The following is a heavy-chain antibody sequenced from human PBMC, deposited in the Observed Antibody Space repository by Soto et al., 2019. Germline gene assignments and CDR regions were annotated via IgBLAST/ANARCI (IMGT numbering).Heavy chain of an antibody. CDR3: ARGDFGDYRN. J-gene: IGHJ4*02. Sequence: QVQLQQWGAGLLKPSENLSLTCAVYGGSLSGYYWSWISQPPGKGPEWIGEINHRGSTNYNPSLKSRVTISIDTSKNQFSLKLSSVTAADTAVYYCARGDFGDYRNWGQGTLVTVSS. V-gene: IGHV4-34*01. CDR1: GGSLSGYY. CDR2: INHRGST. D-gene: IGHD4-17*01.